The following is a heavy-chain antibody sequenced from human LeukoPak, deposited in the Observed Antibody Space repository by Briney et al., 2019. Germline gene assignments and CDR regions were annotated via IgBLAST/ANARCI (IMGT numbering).Heavy chain of an antibody. Sequence: SETLSLTCTVSGGSISSYYWSCIRQPPGKGLDWIGYIYHTGSTYYNPSLKSRVTISVDTSKNQFSLKLNSVTAADTAVYYCARKSVAVRDAFDIWGQGTMVTVSS. J-gene: IGHJ3*02. CDR3: ARKSVAVRDAFDI. V-gene: IGHV4-59*01. CDR1: GGSISSYY. D-gene: IGHD6-19*01. CDR2: IYHTGST.